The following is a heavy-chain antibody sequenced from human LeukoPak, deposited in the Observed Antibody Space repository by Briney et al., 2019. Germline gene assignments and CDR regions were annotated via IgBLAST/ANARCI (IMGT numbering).Heavy chain of an antibody. CDR1: GLDFGDYG. CDR3: AELGITMIGGV. J-gene: IGHJ6*04. V-gene: IGHV3-30*02. D-gene: IGHD3-10*02. CDR2: LRYDGSNK. Sequence: GGSLRLSCAASGLDFGDYGMHWVRQAPGKGLEWIAFLRYDGSNKYYADSVKGRFTISRDNSKDSLYLQMNSLRVDDTAVYYCAELGITMIGGVWGKGTTVTISS.